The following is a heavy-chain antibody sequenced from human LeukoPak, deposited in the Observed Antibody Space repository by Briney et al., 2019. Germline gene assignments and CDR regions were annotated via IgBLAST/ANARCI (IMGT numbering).Heavy chain of an antibody. CDR1: RFTFSSYW. V-gene: IGHV3-7*01. D-gene: IGHD1-26*01. Sequence: GGSLRLSCAASRFTFSSYWMSWVRQAPGKGLEWVANIKQDGSEKYYVDSVKGRFTISRDNAKNSLYLQMNSLRAEDTAVYYCARDSGSYLYWGQGTLVTVSS. J-gene: IGHJ4*02. CDR2: IKQDGSEK. CDR3: ARDSGSYLY.